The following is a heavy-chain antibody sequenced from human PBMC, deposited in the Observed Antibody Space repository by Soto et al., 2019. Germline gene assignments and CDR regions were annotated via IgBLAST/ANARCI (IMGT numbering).Heavy chain of an antibody. Sequence: GGSLRLSCAASGFTFDDYAMHWVRQAPGKGLEWVSGISWNSGTIGYADSVKGRFTISRDNAKNSLYLQMNSLRAEDTALYYGSKDRTGSAYYFDYWGKGSLVTVSS. J-gene: IGHJ4*02. D-gene: IGHD3-16*01. CDR1: GFTFDDYA. CDR3: SKDRTGSAYYFDY. CDR2: ISWNSGTI. V-gene: IGHV3-9*01.